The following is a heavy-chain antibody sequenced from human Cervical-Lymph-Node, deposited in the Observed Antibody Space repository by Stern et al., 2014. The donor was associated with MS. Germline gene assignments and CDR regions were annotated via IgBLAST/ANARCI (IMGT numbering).Heavy chain of an antibody. Sequence: QLQLQESGPGLVKPSETLSLTCTVSGGSISSYYWSWIRQPPGKGLEWIGYIYYSGSTNYNPSLKSRVTISVDTSKNQFSLKLSSVTAADTAVYYCARGPYYYDSSGYYYDYYYYYYGMDVWGQGTTVTVSS. V-gene: IGHV4-59*01. CDR3: ARGPYYYDSSGYYYDYYYYYYGMDV. CDR2: IYYSGST. J-gene: IGHJ6*02. D-gene: IGHD3-22*01. CDR1: GGSISSYY.